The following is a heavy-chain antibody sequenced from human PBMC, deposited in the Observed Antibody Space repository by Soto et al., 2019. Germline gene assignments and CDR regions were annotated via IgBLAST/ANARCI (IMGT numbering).Heavy chain of an antibody. CDR3: ARGANIVVVPAARDV. D-gene: IGHD2-2*01. J-gene: IGHJ6*02. V-gene: IGHV3-21*01. Sequence: GSLRLSCAASGFTFSSYSMNWVRQAPGKGLEWVSSISSSSSYIYYADSVKGRFTISRDNAKNSLYLQMNSLRAEDTAVYYCARGANIVVVPAARDVWGQGTTVTVSS. CDR2: ISSSSSYI. CDR1: GFTFSSYS.